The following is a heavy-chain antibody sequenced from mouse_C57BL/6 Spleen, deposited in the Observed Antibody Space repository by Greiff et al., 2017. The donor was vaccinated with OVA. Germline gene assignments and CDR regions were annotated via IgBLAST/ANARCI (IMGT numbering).Heavy chain of an antibody. CDR3: ARGLLYGAEGYFDY. J-gene: IGHJ2*01. Sequence: VHVKQSGPELVKPGASVKISCKASGYSFTGYYMNWVKQSPEKSLEWIGEINPSTGGTTYNQKFKAKATLTVDKSSSTAYMQLKSLTSEDSAVYYCARGLLYGAEGYFDYWGQGTTLTVSS. CDR1: GYSFTGYY. CDR2: INPSTGGT. V-gene: IGHV1-42*01. D-gene: IGHD1-2*01.